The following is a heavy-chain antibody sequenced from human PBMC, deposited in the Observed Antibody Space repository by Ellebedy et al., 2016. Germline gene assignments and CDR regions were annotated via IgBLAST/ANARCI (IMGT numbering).Heavy chain of an antibody. V-gene: IGHV5-51*01. CDR3: ATYGGLDV. D-gene: IGHD2-21*01. Sequence: GESLKISXKASGYTFTDHWIGWVRQMPGKGLEWMGVMYPRDSDIRYSPSFQGHVTISADTSISTAYLQWTSLKASDSAMYYCATYGGLDVWGKGTTVTVSS. J-gene: IGHJ6*04. CDR1: GYTFTDHW. CDR2: MYPRDSDI.